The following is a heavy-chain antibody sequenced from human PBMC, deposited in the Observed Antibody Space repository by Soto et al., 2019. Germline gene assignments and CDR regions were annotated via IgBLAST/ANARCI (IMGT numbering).Heavy chain of an antibody. CDR1: GYNFDTYG. CDR3: ARDPEAYGDYGPYYFAH. D-gene: IGHD4-17*01. V-gene: IGHV1-18*01. CDR2: INTYKGNT. Sequence: QVQLVQSGPEVQKPGASVKISCKTSGYNFDTYGITWVRQAPGQGLEWMGWINTYKGNTHYAKNLQGRVTVTTDTSTGTGYMELRSLRSDDTAVYYCARDPEAYGDYGPYYFAHWGREPWSPSPQ. J-gene: IGHJ4*02.